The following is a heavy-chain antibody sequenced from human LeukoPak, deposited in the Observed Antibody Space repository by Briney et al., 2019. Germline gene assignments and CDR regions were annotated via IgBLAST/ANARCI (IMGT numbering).Heavy chain of an antibody. J-gene: IGHJ4*02. V-gene: IGHV4-59*01. CDR3: ARYEAGGSALDS. CDR1: GGSINNXX. CDR2: LHYSGST. D-gene: IGHD2-15*01. Sequence: SETLSLTCTVSGGSINNXXXXXXRQPPGKGLDWIVYLHYSGSTSYNPSLKSRVTISVDTSKSQFSLKLSSVTAADTAVYYCARYEAGGSALDSWGEGTLVTVSS.